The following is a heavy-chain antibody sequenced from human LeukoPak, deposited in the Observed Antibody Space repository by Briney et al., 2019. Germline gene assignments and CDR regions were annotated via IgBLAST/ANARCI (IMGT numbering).Heavy chain of an antibody. CDR2: THYSGST. Sequence: SETLSLTCTVSGGSISSYYWSWIRQPPGKGLEWIGYTHYSGSTNYNPSLKSRVTISVDTSKKQFSLKLSSVTAADTAVYYCAGASSGWGFDYWGQGTLVTVSS. CDR1: GGSISSYY. D-gene: IGHD6-19*01. J-gene: IGHJ4*02. CDR3: AGASSGWGFDY. V-gene: IGHV4-59*12.